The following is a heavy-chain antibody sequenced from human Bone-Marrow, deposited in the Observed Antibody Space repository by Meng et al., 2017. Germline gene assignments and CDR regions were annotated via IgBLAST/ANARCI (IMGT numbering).Heavy chain of an antibody. V-gene: IGHV1-2*02. CDR2: INPNSGGT. J-gene: IGHJ4*02. D-gene: IGHD5-24*01. Sequence: ASVKVSCKASGYTFTGYYKHWVRQAPGQGLEWMGWINPNSGGTNYAQKFQGRVTMTRDTSISTAYMELSRLRSDDTAVYYCARARLQSNNWGIDYWGQGTLVTVSS. CDR1: GYTFTGYY. CDR3: ARARLQSNNWGIDY.